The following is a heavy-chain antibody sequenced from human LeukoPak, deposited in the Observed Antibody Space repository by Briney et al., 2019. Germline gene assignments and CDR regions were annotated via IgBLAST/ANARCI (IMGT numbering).Heavy chain of an antibody. CDR3: ARDRRYYDTSGTVYYDAMDV. J-gene: IGHJ6*02. CDR1: GGSLSGYY. V-gene: IGHV4-59*01. Sequence: SETLSLTCTVSGGSLSGYYWSWIRQPPGKGLEWIGYIYYSGSTNYNPSLKSRVTISVDTSKNHFSLRLSSVTAADTAVYYCARDRRYYDTSGTVYYDAMDVWGQGTTVTVSS. D-gene: IGHD3-22*01. CDR2: IYYSGST.